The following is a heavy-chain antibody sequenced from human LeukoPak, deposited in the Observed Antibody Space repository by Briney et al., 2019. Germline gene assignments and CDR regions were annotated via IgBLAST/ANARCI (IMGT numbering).Heavy chain of an antibody. J-gene: IGHJ4*02. Sequence: GGSLRLSCAVSGFTVSHNYMTWVRQAPGKGLECVSIVYTDGVTYYADSVKGRFTTSKDDSRNTLYLQMNSLRAEDTAVYYCAGGPWNRFAHYLYVDFWGQGTLVTVSA. CDR1: GFTVSHNY. D-gene: IGHD3-10*01. CDR2: VYTDGVT. CDR3: AGGPWNRFAHYLYVDF. V-gene: IGHV3-66*02.